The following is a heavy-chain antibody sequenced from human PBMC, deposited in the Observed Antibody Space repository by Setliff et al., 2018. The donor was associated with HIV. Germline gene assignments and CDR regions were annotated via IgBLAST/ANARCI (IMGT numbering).Heavy chain of an antibody. CDR2: IYYSGTT. CDR1: GGSINSGDYY. V-gene: IGHV4-31*03. CDR3: ARTRRITIFSVGRGYYFDY. J-gene: IGHJ4*02. D-gene: IGHD3-3*01. Sequence: ASETLSLTCTVSGGSINSGDYYWSWIRQHPGKGLEWIGYIYYSGTTYYNPSLNNRVTISVDTSKNQFSLKVSSVTAADTAVYYCARTRRITIFSVGRGYYFDYWGQGSLVTAPQ.